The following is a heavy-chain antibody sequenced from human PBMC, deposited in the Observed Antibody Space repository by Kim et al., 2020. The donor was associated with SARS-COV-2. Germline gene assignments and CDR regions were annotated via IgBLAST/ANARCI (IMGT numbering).Heavy chain of an antibody. CDR2: INSDGSTT. D-gene: IGHD3-22*01. Sequence: GGSLRLSCAASGFTFSSYWMNWVRQAPGKGLVWVSVINSDGSTTNYADSVKGRFTISRDNAKNTLYLQMNSLRAEDTAVYYCYFYYDSSAPVGHWGQGTLVTVSS. CDR3: YFYYDSSAPVGH. V-gene: IGHV3-74*01. CDR1: GFTFSSYW. J-gene: IGHJ4*02.